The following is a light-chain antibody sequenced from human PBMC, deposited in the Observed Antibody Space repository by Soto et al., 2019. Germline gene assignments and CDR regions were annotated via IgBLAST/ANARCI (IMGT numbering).Light chain of an antibody. CDR1: QSVSSY. V-gene: IGKV3-20*01. Sequence: EIVRPKSPVTLSVSPGERATLSCRASQSVSSYLAWYQQKRGQAPRLLIYDSSNRATGIPARFSGSGSGTDFTLTISRLEPEDFAVYYCQHYGSSRTFGQGTKVDIK. CDR3: QHYGSSRT. CDR2: DSS. J-gene: IGKJ1*01.